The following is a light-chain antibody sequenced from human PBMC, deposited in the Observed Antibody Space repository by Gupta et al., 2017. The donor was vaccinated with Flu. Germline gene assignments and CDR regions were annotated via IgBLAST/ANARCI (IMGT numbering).Light chain of an antibody. Sequence: EVVLTQSPGTLSLSPGDTATLSCRASQRVLKNYLTWYQQKPGQPPSLLFHVASRRATGIADRFSASGSATDFTLTITRLAPEDSAVYFCQHGGSSPVTFGGGTKVEI. CDR3: QHGGSSPVT. V-gene: IGKV3-20*01. CDR2: VAS. J-gene: IGKJ4*01. CDR1: QRVLKNY.